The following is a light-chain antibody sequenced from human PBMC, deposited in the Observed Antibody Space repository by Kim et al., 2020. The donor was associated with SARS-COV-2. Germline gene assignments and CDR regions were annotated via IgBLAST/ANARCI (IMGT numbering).Light chain of an antibody. CDR3: LQVYNYPFT. J-gene: IGKJ4*01. CDR1: QDIRND. V-gene: IGKV1-6*01. CDR2: GAS. Sequence: AIQMTQSLSSLSASVGDSVAITCRASQDIRNDLGWYQQRPGRAPKLLVYGASSLQSGVPSRFSGRGSGTDFTLTVSSLQPEDFASYYCLQVYNYPFTFGGGTKVDIK.